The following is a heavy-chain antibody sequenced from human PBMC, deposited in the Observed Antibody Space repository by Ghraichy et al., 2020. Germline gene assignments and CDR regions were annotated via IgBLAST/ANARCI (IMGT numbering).Heavy chain of an antibody. CDR1: GFTFSSSA. CDR3: ARAEYYHDSNGFYYFDY. CDR2: ISRTSNTI. J-gene: IGHJ4*02. D-gene: IGHD3-22*01. Sequence: LSLTCAASGFTFSSSAMSLVRQAPGKGLEWISYISRTSNTIYYAYSVKGRFTISRNNAENSLYLQLNSLRNEDTAVYYCARAEYYHDSNGFYYFDYWGQGTLVPVSS. V-gene: IGHV3-48*02.